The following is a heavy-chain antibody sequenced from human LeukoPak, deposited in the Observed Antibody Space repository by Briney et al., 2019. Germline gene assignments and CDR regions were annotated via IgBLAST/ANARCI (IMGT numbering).Heavy chain of an antibody. CDR3: AGLVGRYSSGLYYYYFDY. CDR2: MYLSGTT. D-gene: IGHD3-22*01. Sequence: SETLSLTCTVSGDSINSLDLWSWVRQPPGKGLEWIGEMYLSGTTHSNPSVESRVTIPIDKSKNQFFLNLSSVTAADTAVYYCAGLVGRYSSGLYYYYFDYWGQGTLVTVSS. J-gene: IGHJ4*02. V-gene: IGHV4-4*02. CDR1: GDSINSLDL.